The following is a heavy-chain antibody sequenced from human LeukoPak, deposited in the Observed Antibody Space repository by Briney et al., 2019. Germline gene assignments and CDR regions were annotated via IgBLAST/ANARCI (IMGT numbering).Heavy chain of an antibody. Sequence: RGESLKISCKGSGYSFTSYWIGWVRQMPGKGLGWMGIFYPGDSDTRYSPSFQGQVTISADKSISTAYLQWSSLKASDTAMYYCARFSDLAARPFDYWGQGTLVTVSS. D-gene: IGHD6-6*01. CDR2: FYPGDSDT. V-gene: IGHV5-51*01. CDR3: ARFSDLAARPFDY. CDR1: GYSFTSYW. J-gene: IGHJ4*02.